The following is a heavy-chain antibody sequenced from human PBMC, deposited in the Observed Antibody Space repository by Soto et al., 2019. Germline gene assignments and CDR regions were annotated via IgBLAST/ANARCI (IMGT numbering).Heavy chain of an antibody. CDR2: IYYSGST. J-gene: IGHJ4*02. CDR1: GGSISSYY. Sequence: SETLSLTCTVSGGSISSYYWSWIRQPPGKGLEWIGYIYYSGSTNYNPSLKSRVNISVDTSKNQFSLKLSSVTAADTAVYYCARGWYSSGWYIYWGQGTLVTVS. D-gene: IGHD6-19*01. V-gene: IGHV4-59*01. CDR3: ARGWYSSGWYIY.